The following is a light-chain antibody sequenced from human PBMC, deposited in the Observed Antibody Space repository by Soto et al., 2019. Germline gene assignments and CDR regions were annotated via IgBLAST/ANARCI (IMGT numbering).Light chain of an antibody. V-gene: IGLV1-44*01. Sequence: QSVLSQPPSASGTPGQTVIISCSGSRSGIGSNFVNWYQHLPGTAPKLLIYNSNQRPSGVPDRFSGSKSGTSASLAISGLQSEDEADYYCAAWDDSLTGPVFGTGTKVTVL. CDR1: RSGIGSNF. CDR2: NSN. CDR3: AAWDDSLTGPV. J-gene: IGLJ1*01.